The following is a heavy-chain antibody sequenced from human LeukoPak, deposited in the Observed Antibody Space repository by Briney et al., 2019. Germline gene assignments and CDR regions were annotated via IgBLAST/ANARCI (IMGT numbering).Heavy chain of an antibody. CDR3: TRDFDP. Sequence: PGGSLRLSCVASGLSFGNYWMDRVRQAPGKGLEWVGNIKQDGSEKYYVDSVKGRFTISRDNAKNSLYLDMNSLRVEDTAIYYCTRDFDPWGQGTLVTVFS. J-gene: IGHJ5*02. CDR1: GLSFGNYW. V-gene: IGHV3-7*01. CDR2: IKQDGSEK.